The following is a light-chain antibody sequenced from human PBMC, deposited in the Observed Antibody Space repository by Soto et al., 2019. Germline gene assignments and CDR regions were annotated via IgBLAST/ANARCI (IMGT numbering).Light chain of an antibody. CDR2: GAS. CDR1: QSVTSSY. J-gene: IGKJ1*01. V-gene: IGKV3-20*01. CDR3: QEYRSSRT. Sequence: EIVLTQSPGTLSLSPGERATISCRASQSVTSSYLAWYQQKTGQAPRLLIYGASTRATGIPDRFSGGGSGTDFTLTISRLEPEDFAVYYCQEYRSSRTFGQGTKVDIK.